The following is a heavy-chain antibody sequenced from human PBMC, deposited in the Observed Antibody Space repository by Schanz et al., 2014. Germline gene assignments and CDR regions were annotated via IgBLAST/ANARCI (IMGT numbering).Heavy chain of an antibody. Sequence: QVQLVESGGGVVQPGRSLRLSCAASGFTFSSYALHWVRQAPGKGLEWVAFVPFDGSQKFYADSVKGRFTISRDNSKNTVYLQMNSLRVEDTAVYFCVSQTGSPNYWGQGTLVTVSS. CDR2: VPFDGSQK. J-gene: IGHJ4*02. CDR1: GFTFSSYA. D-gene: IGHD6-13*01. CDR3: VSQTGSPNY. V-gene: IGHV3-30*04.